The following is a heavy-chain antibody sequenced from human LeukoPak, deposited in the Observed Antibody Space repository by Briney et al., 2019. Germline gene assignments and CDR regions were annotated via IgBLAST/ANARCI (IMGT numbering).Heavy chain of an antibody. Sequence: KPPETLSLTCTVSGGSLNSHYWAWIRQPPGKGLEWIGYIYYNGNTNYNPSLKSRVTISVDTSKNQFSLRLISVTAADTAVYYCARQTGRFDPWGQGTLVTVSS. V-gene: IGHV4-59*11. J-gene: IGHJ5*02. CDR2: IYYNGNT. CDR1: GGSLNSHY. CDR3: ARQTGRFDP.